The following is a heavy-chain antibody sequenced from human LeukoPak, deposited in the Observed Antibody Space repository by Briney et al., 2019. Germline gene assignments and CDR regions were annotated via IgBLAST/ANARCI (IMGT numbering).Heavy chain of an antibody. J-gene: IGHJ4*02. D-gene: IGHD4/OR15-4a*01. CDR2: ITGSGDGT. CDR1: GFTFSTYA. Sequence: GGSLRLSCAASGFTFSTYAMTWVCQAPGKGLEWVSSITGSGDGTSAADSVTGRFSISRDNSKSTLYLQMNGLRVEDTAVYYCAKAGLVRGGALDSWGQGTLVTVSS. CDR3: AKAGLVRGGALDS. V-gene: IGHV3-23*01.